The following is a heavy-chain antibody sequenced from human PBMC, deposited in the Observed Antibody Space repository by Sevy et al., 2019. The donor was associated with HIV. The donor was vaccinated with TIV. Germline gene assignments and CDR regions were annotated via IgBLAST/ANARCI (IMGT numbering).Heavy chain of an antibody. CDR1: GFTFSSYS. J-gene: IGHJ6*02. CDR3: ARGPVYYGPYYYYGMDV. D-gene: IGHD3-10*01. V-gene: IGHV3-48*01. Sequence: GGSLRLSCAASGFTFSSYSMNWVRQAPGKGLEWVSYISSSSSTIYYADSVRGRFTISRDNAKNSLYLQMNSLRAEDTAVYYCARGPVYYGPYYYYGMDVWGQGTTVTVSS. CDR2: ISSSSSTI.